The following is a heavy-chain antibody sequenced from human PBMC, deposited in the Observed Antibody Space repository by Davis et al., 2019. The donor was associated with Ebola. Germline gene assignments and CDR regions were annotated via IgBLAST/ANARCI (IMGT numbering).Heavy chain of an antibody. V-gene: IGHV3-23*01. CDR2: ISGSGGST. Sequence: PGGSLRLSCAASGFTFDDYAMSWVRQAPGKGLEWVSAISGSGGSTYYADSVKGRFTISRDNSKNTLYLQMNSLRAEDTAVYYCANDYDSSGPLGYWGQGTLVTVSS. D-gene: IGHD3-22*01. CDR3: ANDYDSSGPLGY. CDR1: GFTFDDYA. J-gene: IGHJ4*02.